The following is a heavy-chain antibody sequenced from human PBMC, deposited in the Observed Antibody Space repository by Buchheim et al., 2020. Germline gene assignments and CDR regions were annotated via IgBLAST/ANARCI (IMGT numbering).Heavy chain of an antibody. V-gene: IGHV3-7*01. CDR2: IKQDGSEK. D-gene: IGHD6-13*01. J-gene: IGHJ4*02. CDR1: GFTFSSYW. Sequence: EVQLVESGGGLVQPGGSLRLSCAASGFTFSSYWMSWVRQAPGKGREGVANIKQDGSEKYYVASVKGRFTIPRDNPKNPRYLKMNSLRAEDTAVYYCARLAEQHSEVDYWGQGTL. CDR3: ARLAEQHSEVDY.